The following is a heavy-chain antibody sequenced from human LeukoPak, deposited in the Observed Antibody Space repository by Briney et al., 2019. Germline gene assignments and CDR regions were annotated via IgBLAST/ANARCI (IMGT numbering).Heavy chain of an antibody. CDR1: GFTFSDYY. J-gene: IGHJ6*03. D-gene: IGHD1-1*01. Sequence: GGSLRLSCAASGFTFSDYYMSGIGQAPGKGLEWVSYISSSGSTIYYADSVKGRFTISRDNATNSLYLQMNSLRAEDTVLYYCAKGTGRHYYYYYMDVWGKGTTVTISS. CDR3: AKGTGRHYYYYYMDV. CDR2: ISSSGSTI. V-gene: IGHV3-11*01.